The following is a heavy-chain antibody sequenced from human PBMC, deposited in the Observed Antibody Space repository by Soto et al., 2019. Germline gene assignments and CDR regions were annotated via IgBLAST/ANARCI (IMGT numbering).Heavy chain of an antibody. CDR3: AKVQYLSSSYYDGMDV. CDR1: GFTFSSYG. Sequence: QVQLVESGGGVVQPGRSLRLSCAASGFTFSSYGMHWVRQAPGKGLEWVAVISYDGSNKYYADSVKGRFTISRDNSKNSLYLQMNSLGAEDTAVYYCAKVQYLSSSYYDGMDVWGQGTTVTVSS. D-gene: IGHD1-1*01. V-gene: IGHV3-30*18. J-gene: IGHJ6*02. CDR2: ISYDGSNK.